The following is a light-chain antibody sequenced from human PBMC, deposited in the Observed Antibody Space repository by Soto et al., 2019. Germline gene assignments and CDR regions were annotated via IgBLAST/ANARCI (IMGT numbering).Light chain of an antibody. Sequence: ETVLTQSPGTLSLSPGETATLSCRASQTVTTNYLAWYQQKPDQAPRLLIYGASSRATGIPDRFSGSGSGTDFTLTISRLEPEDFAVYYCQQYGSSVFTFGQGTKLKIK. V-gene: IGKV3-20*01. CDR2: GAS. CDR3: QQYGSSVFT. CDR1: QTVTTNY. J-gene: IGKJ2*01.